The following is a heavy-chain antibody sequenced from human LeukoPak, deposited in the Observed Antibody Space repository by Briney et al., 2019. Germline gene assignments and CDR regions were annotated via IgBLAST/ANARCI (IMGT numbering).Heavy chain of an antibody. V-gene: IGHV3-15*01. Sequence: PGGSLRLSCAASGFTFSNAWMSWVRQAPGKGLEWVGRIKSKTDGGTTDYPAPAKGRFTISRDDSKNTLYLQMNSLKTEDTAVYYCTTEGTNYDFWSGSAYFDYWGQGTLVTVSS. CDR1: GFTFSNAW. D-gene: IGHD3-3*01. CDR3: TTEGTNYDFWSGSAYFDY. CDR2: IKSKTDGGTT. J-gene: IGHJ4*02.